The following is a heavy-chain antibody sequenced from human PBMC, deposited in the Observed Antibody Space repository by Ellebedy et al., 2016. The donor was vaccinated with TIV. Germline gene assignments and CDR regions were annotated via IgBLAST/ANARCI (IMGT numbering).Heavy chain of an antibody. Sequence: MPSETLSLTCTLSGGSISGYFWSWVRQPPGKGLEWSGYGSFSGSTNYNPSLTSRITISVDPSKNQFSLTLRSVTAADTAIYYCARESRNTEAYTDDYWGQGSLVTVSS. J-gene: IGHJ4*02. D-gene: IGHD2/OR15-2a*01. CDR1: GGSISGYF. V-gene: IGHV4-59*01. CDR2: GSFSGST. CDR3: ARESRNTEAYTDDY.